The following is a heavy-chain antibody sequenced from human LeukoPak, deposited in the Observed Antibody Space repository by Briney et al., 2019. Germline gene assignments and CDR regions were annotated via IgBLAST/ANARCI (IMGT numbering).Heavy chain of an antibody. J-gene: IGHJ5*02. CDR2: MNPNSGNT. D-gene: IGHD6-6*01. CDR3: ARDPVAARPTWFDP. CDR1: GYTFTSYD. V-gene: IGHV1-8*01. Sequence: ASVKVSCKASGYTFTSYDINWVRQATGQGLEWMGWMNPNSGNTGYAQKFQGRVTMTRNTSTSTAYMELSSLRSEDTAVYYCARDPVAARPTWFDPWGQGTLVTVSS.